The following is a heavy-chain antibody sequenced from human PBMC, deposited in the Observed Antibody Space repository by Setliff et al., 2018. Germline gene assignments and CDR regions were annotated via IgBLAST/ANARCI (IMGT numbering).Heavy chain of an antibody. V-gene: IGHV1-18*01. CDR2: ISAYNGFI. J-gene: IGHJ4*02. CDR3: ARDRPMVVVADNLALFDY. D-gene: IGHD2-15*01. Sequence: VASVKVSCKASGYSFPSYGISWVRQAPGQGLEWMGWISAYNGFIIYAQMFQGRVIMTTDTSTSTAYMELRSLRSDDTAVYYCARDRPMVVVADNLALFDYWGQGTLVTVSS. CDR1: GYSFPSYG.